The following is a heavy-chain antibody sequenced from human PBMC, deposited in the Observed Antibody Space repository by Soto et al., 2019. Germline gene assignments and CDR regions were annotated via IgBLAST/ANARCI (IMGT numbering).Heavy chain of an antibody. CDR2: IYYSGST. Sequence: SETLSLTCTVSGGSISSGDYYWSWIRQPPGKGLEWIGYIYYSGSTYYNPSLKSRVTISVDTSKNQFSLKLRSVTAADTAVYYCARDSRVDSSGYTQTNWFDPWGQGTLVTVSS. CDR3: ARDSRVDSSGYTQTNWFDP. V-gene: IGHV4-30-4*01. D-gene: IGHD3-22*01. J-gene: IGHJ5*02. CDR1: GGSISSGDYY.